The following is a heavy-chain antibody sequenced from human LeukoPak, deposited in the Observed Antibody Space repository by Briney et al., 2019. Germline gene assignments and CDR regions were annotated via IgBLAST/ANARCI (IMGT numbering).Heavy chain of an antibody. V-gene: IGHV3-48*01. Sequence: GGSLRLCCAASGFTFSIYSMNWVRQAPGKGLEWVSYITSDRRIISYADPVKGRFTISRDNDKRLLYLQMDSLRAGDTAIYYCARSTSGTFDYWGQGMLVTVSS. J-gene: IGHJ4*02. CDR3: ARSTSGTFDY. CDR1: GFTFSIYS. D-gene: IGHD6-13*01. CDR2: ITSDRRII.